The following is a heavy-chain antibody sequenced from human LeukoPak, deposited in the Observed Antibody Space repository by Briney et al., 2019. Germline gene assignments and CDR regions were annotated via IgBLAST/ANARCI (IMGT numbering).Heavy chain of an antibody. CDR2: IYYSGST. D-gene: IGHD6-6*01. Sequence: ASETLSLTCTVSGGSISSSSYYWGWIRQPPGKGLEWIGSIYYSGSTYYNPSLKSRVTMSVDTSKNQFSLKLSSVTAADTAVYYCARDVYSSSGIFDYWGLGTLVTVSS. J-gene: IGHJ4*02. V-gene: IGHV4-39*07. CDR3: ARDVYSSSGIFDY. CDR1: GGSISSSSYY.